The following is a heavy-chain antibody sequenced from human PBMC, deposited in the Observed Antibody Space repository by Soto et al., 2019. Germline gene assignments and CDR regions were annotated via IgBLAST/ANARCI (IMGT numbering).Heavy chain of an antibody. D-gene: IGHD3-22*01. V-gene: IGHV1-18*04. CDR1: CYTFTSYG. Sequence: SGKVSFRASCYTFTSYGISWVRQAPGQGLEWMGWISTFHGNTNYAQKFQGSVTMTTDTSTSTAYMELRSLTSDDTAIYYCARDTYDTTGYPLDYRGQGTLVTVYS. J-gene: IGHJ4*02. CDR3: ARDTYDTTGYPLDY. CDR2: ISTFHGNT.